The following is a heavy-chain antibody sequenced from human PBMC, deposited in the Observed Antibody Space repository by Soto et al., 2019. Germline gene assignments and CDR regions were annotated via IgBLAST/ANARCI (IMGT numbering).Heavy chain of an antibody. CDR3: ARPTAVAATGAFDI. J-gene: IGHJ3*02. V-gene: IGHV4-39*01. CDR2: VFYSGST. CDR1: GGSISSSSYY. Sequence: SKTLSLTCTVSGGSISSSSYYWGWIRQPPGTGLEWIGSVFYSGSTYYNPSLKSRVTISVDTPKNQFSLKLSSVTAADTAVYYCARPTAVAATGAFDIWGQGTMVTVSS. D-gene: IGHD6-19*01.